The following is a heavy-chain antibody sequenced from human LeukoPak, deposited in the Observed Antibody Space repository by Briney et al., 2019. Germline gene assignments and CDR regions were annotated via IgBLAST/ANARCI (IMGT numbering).Heavy chain of an antibody. D-gene: IGHD1-26*01. CDR3: ARDLVGATTT. Sequence: PGGSLRLSCAASGFTFSAYDMQWVRQAPGKGLEWVSSISSSSSYIYYADSVEGRFTISRDNARNSLYLQMNSLRAEDTAVYYCARDLVGATTTWGQGTLVTVSS. CDR2: ISSSSSYI. V-gene: IGHV3-21*01. CDR1: GFTFSAYD. J-gene: IGHJ4*02.